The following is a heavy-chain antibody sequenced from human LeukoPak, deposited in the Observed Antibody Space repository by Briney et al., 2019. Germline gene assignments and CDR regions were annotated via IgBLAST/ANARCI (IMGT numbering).Heavy chain of an antibody. CDR2: INHSGST. J-gene: IGHJ4*02. Sequence: SESLSLTCAVYGGSFSGYYWSWIRRPPGKGLEWVGEINHSGSTNYNPSLKSRVTISVDTSKNQFSLKLSSVTAADTAVYYCAREALPACSGGSCYRAPFDYWGQGTLVTVSS. D-gene: IGHD2-15*01. CDR3: AREALPACSGGSCYRAPFDY. V-gene: IGHV4-34*01. CDR1: GGSFSGYY.